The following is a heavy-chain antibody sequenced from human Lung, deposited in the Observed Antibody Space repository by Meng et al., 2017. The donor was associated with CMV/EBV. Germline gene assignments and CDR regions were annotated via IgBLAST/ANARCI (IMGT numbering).Heavy chain of an antibody. J-gene: IGHJ4*02. V-gene: IGHV4-34*01. CDR3: ASDYGGNSAIY. Sequence: SETLSLTCAVYGGSFSGYYWSWIRQPPGKGLEWIGEINHSGSTNYNPSLKSRVTISVDTSKNQFSLKLSSVTAADTAVYYCASDYGGNSAIYWGQGTLVXVSS. D-gene: IGHD4-23*01. CDR2: INHSGST. CDR1: GGSFSGYY.